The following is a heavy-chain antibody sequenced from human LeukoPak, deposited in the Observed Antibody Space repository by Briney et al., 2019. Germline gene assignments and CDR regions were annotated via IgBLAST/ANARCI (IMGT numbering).Heavy chain of an antibody. CDR2: FDPEDGET. CDR1: GYTLTELS. CDR3: ATSRGDSSGYYSSPFDY. D-gene: IGHD3-22*01. J-gene: IGHJ4*02. V-gene: IGHV1-24*01. Sequence: ASVKVSCKVSGYTLTELSMHWVRQAPGKGLEWMGGFDPEDGETIYAQKFQGRVTTTEDTSTDTAYMELSSLRSEDTAVYYCATSRGDSSGYYSSPFDYWGQGTLATVSS.